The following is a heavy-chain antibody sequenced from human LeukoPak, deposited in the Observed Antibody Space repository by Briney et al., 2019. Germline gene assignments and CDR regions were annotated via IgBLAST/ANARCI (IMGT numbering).Heavy chain of an antibody. J-gene: IGHJ3*02. CDR2: TYYRSKWYS. V-gene: IGHV6-1*01. CDR3: ARVWDSSGSPEWAFEI. D-gene: IGHD3-22*01. CDR1: GDSFSSNSAA. Sequence: SQTLSLTCAIYGDSFSSNSAAWNWIRQSPSRGLEWLGRTYYRSKWYSDYTVSVKSRISINPDTSKNQFSLQLSSVTPEDTAVYYCARVWDSSGSPEWAFEIWGQGTAVTVSS.